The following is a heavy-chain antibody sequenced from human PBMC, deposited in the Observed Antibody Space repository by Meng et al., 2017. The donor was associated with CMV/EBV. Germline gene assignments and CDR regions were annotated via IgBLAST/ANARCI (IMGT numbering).Heavy chain of an antibody. D-gene: IGHD3-16*02. J-gene: IGHJ3*02. V-gene: IGHV3-33*06. CDR1: GFTFSSYV. CDR3: AKTLGYRAFDI. Sequence: CAASGFTFSSYVMHWVRQAPGKGLGWLAVIWYDGSNKYYADSVKGRFTISRDNSKNTLYLQMNSLRAEDTAVYYCAKTLGYRAFDIWGQGTMVTVSS. CDR2: IWYDGSNK.